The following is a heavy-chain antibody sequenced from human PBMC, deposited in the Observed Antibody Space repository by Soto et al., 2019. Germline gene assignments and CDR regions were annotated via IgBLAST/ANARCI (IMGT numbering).Heavy chain of an antibody. CDR2: ISAYNGTT. CDR3: ARDARGSGSYYKGYYYAYMDV. Sequence: QVQLVQSGAEVKKPGASVKVSCKASGYTFTSYGISWVRQAPGQGLEWMGWISAYNGTTNYAQKLQGRVTTTTDTSTSTAYMELWSQRSDDTAAYYCARDARGSGSYYKGYYYAYMDVWGKGTTVTVSS. V-gene: IGHV1-18*01. D-gene: IGHD3-10*01. J-gene: IGHJ6*03. CDR1: GYTFTSYG.